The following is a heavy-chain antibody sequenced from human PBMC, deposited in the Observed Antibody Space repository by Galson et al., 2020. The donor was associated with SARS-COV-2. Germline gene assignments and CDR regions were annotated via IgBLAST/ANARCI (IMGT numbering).Heavy chain of an antibody. D-gene: IGHD3-16*01. CDR2: INPNSGGT. V-gene: IGHV1-2*02. CDR1: GYTFTGYY. CDR3: ARDYVADHYGMDV. Sequence: RPKASVKVSCKASGYTFTGYYMHWVRQAPGQGLEWMGWINPNSGGTNYAQKFQGRVTMTRDTSISTAYMELSRLRSDDTAVYYCARDYVADHYGMDVWGQGTTVTVSS. J-gene: IGHJ6*02.